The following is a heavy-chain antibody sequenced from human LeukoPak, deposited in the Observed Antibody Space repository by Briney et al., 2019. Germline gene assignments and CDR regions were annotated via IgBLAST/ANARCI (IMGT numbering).Heavy chain of an antibody. CDR1: GGSISSSSYY. CDR2: IYYSGST. V-gene: IGHV4-39*07. Sequence: SETLSLTCTVSGGSISSSSYYWGWIRQPPGKGLEWIGSIYYSGSTYYNPSLKSRVTISVDTSKNQFSLKLSSVTAADTAVYYCARDLADYYDSSGYAFDIWGQGTMVTVSS. J-gene: IGHJ3*02. D-gene: IGHD3-22*01. CDR3: ARDLADYYDSSGYAFDI.